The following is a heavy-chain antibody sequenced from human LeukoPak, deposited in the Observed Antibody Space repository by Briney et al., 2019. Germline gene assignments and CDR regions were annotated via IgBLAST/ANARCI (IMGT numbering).Heavy chain of an antibody. D-gene: IGHD2-21*01. CDR1: GFTFSRHS. Sequence: GGSLRLSCQGSGFTFSRHSMNWVRQPPGKGLEWVSYISGSSGTIHYADSVKGRFTSSRDNAKNTLFLQMNNLRAEDTAIYYCVRDQEAFCESACLCAIDIWGQGTLVTVSS. CDR2: ISGSSGTI. CDR3: VRDQEAFCESACLCAIDI. J-gene: IGHJ3*02. V-gene: IGHV3-48*04.